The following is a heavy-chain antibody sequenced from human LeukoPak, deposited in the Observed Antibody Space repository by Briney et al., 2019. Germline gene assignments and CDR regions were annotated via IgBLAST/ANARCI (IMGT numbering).Heavy chain of an antibody. CDR1: GGSISNSDYY. D-gene: IGHD3-10*01. V-gene: IGHV4-39*01. Sequence: SETLSLTCTVSGGSISNSDYYWGWLRQPPRKGLEWIGTIYYSGSTYYNPSLKSRVTISLDTSKNQFSLRLSSETAADTALYYCARLLGDRNGSRSYYLDSWGQGTMVTVSS. CDR2: IYYSGST. CDR3: ARLLGDRNGSRSYYLDS. J-gene: IGHJ4*02.